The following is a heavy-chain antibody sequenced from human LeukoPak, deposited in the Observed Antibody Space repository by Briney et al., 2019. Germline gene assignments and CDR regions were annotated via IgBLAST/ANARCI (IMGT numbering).Heavy chain of an antibody. J-gene: IGHJ2*01. Sequence: SETLSLTCTVSGGSISSGSYYWSWIRQPAGKGLEWIGRIYTSGSTNYNPSLKSRVTISVDTSKNQFSLKLSSVTAADTAVYYCAREGVLWFGELLNWYFDLWGRGTLVTVSS. CDR2: IYTSGST. CDR3: AREGVLWFGELLNWYFDL. CDR1: GGSISSGSYY. D-gene: IGHD3-10*01. V-gene: IGHV4-61*02.